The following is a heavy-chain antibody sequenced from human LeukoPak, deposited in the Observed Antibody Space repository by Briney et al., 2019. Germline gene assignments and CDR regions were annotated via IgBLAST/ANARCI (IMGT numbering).Heavy chain of an antibody. CDR1: GGTFSSYA. CDR2: IIPILGTA. CDR3: ARESSEDYYDSSGYYSKGGNWFDP. V-gene: IGHV1-69*13. J-gene: IGHJ5*02. Sequence: ASVKVSCKASGGTFSSYAISWVRQAPGQGLEWMGGIIPILGTANYAQKFQGRVTITADESTSTAYMELSSLRSEDTAVYYCARESSEDYYDSSGYYSKGGNWFDPWGQGTLVTVSS. D-gene: IGHD3-22*01.